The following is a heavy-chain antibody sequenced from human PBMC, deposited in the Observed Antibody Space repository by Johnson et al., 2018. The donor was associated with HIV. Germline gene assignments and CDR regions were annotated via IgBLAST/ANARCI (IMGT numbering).Heavy chain of an antibody. V-gene: IGHV3-7*03. Sequence: VQLAESGGGLVQPGGSLRLSCAASGFTFSSYWMSWVRQAPGKGLEWVANIKQDGTEKYYVDSVKGRFTISRDNAKNLLYLQMNSLRAEDTAVFYCARTSEWATYQDAFDIWGQGTMVSVSS. CDR2: IKQDGTEK. CDR3: ARTSEWATYQDAFDI. CDR1: GFTFSSYW. J-gene: IGHJ3*02. D-gene: IGHD1-26*01.